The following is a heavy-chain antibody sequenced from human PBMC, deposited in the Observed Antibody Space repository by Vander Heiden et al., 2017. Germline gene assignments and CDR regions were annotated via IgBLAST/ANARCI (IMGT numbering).Heavy chain of an antibody. J-gene: IGHJ4*02. CDR3: AKTTGSDISGYYYDF. CDR2: LYSSGTT. D-gene: IGHD3-22*01. V-gene: IGHV3-53*01. Sequence: EVQLVESGGGLIQPGGSLRLSCAASGFTVSSNYMTWVRQAPGKGLEWVSVLYSSGTTYYADSMDGRFIISRDNSKNTLHLQMNSLIAEDTAVYYCAKTTGSDISGYYYDFWGQGTLFTVSS. CDR1: GFTVSSNY.